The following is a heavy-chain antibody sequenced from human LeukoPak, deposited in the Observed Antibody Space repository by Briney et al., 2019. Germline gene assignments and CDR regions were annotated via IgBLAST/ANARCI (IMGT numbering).Heavy chain of an antibody. J-gene: IGHJ3*02. D-gene: IGHD2-21*02. V-gene: IGHV3-48*03. CDR3: AASGVVTGSPRGFDI. Sequence: PGGSLRLSCAGSGFTFSSYGLRWVRQAPGKGLEWVSYISSSGSAIYYADSVKGRFTISRDNAKNSLYLQMNSLSGEDTAVYYCAASGVVTGSPRGFDIWGQGTMVTVSS. CDR2: ISSSGSAI. CDR1: GFTFSSYG.